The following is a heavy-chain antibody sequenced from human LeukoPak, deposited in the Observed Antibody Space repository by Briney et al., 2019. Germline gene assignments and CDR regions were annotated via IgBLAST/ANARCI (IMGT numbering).Heavy chain of an antibody. CDR2: ISGSGGST. V-gene: IGHV3-23*01. CDR1: GFTFNSYA. J-gene: IGHJ3*02. D-gene: IGHD3-16*02. Sequence: GGSLRLSCAASGFTFNSYAMSWVRQAPGKGLEWVSAISGSGGSTYYADSVKGRFTISRDNSKNTLYLQMNSLRAEDTAVYYCARDPDDYVWGSYLHHDAFDIWGQGTMVTVSS. CDR3: ARDPDDYVWGSYLHHDAFDI.